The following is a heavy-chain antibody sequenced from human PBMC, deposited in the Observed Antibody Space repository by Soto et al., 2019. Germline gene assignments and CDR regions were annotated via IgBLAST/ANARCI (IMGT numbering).Heavy chain of an antibody. CDR1: GGSLSSYY. D-gene: IGHD2-2*01. CDR3: ARVPDY. Sequence: PSETLSLTCTVSGGSLSSYYWSWIRRPPGMGLEWIASISYSGTTNYNSSLKSRVTISIDRSKNQFSLKLSSVTAAETAVYYCARVPDYWGQGILVTVSS. J-gene: IGHJ4*02. CDR2: ISYSGTT. V-gene: IGHV4-59*12.